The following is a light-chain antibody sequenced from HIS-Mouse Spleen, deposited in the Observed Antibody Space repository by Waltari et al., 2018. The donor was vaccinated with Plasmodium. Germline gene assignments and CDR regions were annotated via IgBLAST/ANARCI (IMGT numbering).Light chain of an antibody. CDR1: SGHSSYA. CDR3: QTWGTGMGV. Sequence: QLVLTQSPSASASLGASVKLTCTLSSGHSSYAIAWHHQQPAKGPRYLMKLNSDGSHSKGDGIPDRFSGSSSGAERYLTISSLQSEDEADYYCQTWGTGMGVFGGGTKLTVL. J-gene: IGLJ2*01. V-gene: IGLV4-69*01. CDR2: LNSDGSH.